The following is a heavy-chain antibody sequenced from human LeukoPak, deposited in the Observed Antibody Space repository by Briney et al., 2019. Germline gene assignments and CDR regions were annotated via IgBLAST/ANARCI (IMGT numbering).Heavy chain of an antibody. CDR1: GYTFTGYY. J-gene: IGHJ6*03. Sequence: SVKVSCKASGYTFTGYYMHWVRQAPGQGLEWMGWINPNSGGTNYAQKFQGRVTMTRDTSISTAYMELSRLRSDDTAVYYCATVAIGRYFDWLGGYYYYMDVWGKGTTVTVSS. CDR2: INPNSGGT. CDR3: ATVAIGRYFDWLGGYYYYMDV. V-gene: IGHV1-2*02. D-gene: IGHD3-9*01.